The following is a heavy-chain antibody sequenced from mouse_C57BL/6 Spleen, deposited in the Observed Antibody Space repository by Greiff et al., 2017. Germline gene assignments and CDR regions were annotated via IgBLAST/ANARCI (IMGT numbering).Heavy chain of an antibody. V-gene: IGHV1-22*01. CDR2: INPNNGGN. D-gene: IGHD6-1*01. CDR1: GYTFTDYN. Sequence: VQLQQSGPELVKPGASVKMSCKASGYTFTDYNMHWVKQSHGKSLEWIGYINPNNGGNSYNQKFKGKATLTVNKSSSTAYMELRSLTAEESAVYYCARSASGSPWFAYWGQGTLVTVSA. CDR3: ARSASGSPWFAY. J-gene: IGHJ3*01.